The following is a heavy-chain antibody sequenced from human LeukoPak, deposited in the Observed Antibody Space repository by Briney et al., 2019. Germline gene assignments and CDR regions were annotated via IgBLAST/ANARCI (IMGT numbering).Heavy chain of an antibody. Sequence: PSETLSLTCAVYGGSFSGYYWNWIRQPPGKGLEWMGTIYHSGSTYYNPSLKSRVTISVDTSKNQFSLKLSSVTAADTAVYYCAKTVTVTTSAFDIWGQGTMVTVSS. CDR1: GGSFSGYY. CDR3: AKTVTVTTSAFDI. V-gene: IGHV4-34*01. D-gene: IGHD4-17*01. J-gene: IGHJ3*02. CDR2: IYHSGST.